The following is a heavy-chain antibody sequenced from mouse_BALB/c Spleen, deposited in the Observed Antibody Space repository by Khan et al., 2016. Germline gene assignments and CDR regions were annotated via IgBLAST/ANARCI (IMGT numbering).Heavy chain of an antibody. CDR2: ISTYYGDP. V-gene: IGHV1S137*01. Sequence: QVQLQQSGAELVRPGVSVKISCKGSGYTFTDYAMHWVKQSHAKSLEWIGVISTYYGDPSYNQKFEGKATMTVDKSSSTAYMELARLTSEDSAIYYCTREGLNYDYAMDYWGQGTSVTVSS. CDR3: TREGLNYDYAMDY. D-gene: IGHD2-1*01. CDR1: GYTFTDYA. J-gene: IGHJ4*01.